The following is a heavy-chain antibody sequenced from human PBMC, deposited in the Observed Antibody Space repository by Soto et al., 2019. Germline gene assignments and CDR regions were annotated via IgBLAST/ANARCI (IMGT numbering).Heavy chain of an antibody. CDR2: IYVTGAV. CDR1: GAALNSGNYY. D-gene: IGHD2-21*01. V-gene: IGHV4-31*03. J-gene: IGHJ5*02. CDR3: ARLRIATNNYKWFDP. Sequence: PSETLSLTCSVSGAALNSGNYYWSWIRQVPGKGLEWIGHIYVTGAVDYNPSLRDRITISQDTSERQFSLNLRLVTAADTAGYYCARLRIATNNYKWFDPWGRAPWSPSPQ.